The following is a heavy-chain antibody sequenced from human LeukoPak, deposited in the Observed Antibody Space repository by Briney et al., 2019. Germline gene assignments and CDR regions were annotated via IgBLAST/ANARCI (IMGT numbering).Heavy chain of an antibody. J-gene: IGHJ4*02. Sequence: GGSLRLSCAASGFTFSSYWMHWVRQAPGKGLVWVSRINSDGSSTSYADSVKGRFTISRDNAKNTLYLQMNSLRAEDTAVYYCARGNGDYEGGLDYWGQGTLVTVCS. CDR2: INSDGSST. CDR3: ARGNGDYEGGLDY. V-gene: IGHV3-74*01. CDR1: GFTFSSYW. D-gene: IGHD4-17*01.